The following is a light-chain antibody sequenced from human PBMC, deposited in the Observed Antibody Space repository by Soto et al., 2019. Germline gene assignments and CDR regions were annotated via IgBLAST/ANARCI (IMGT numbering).Light chain of an antibody. CDR3: SSYTSSSTLV. Sequence: QSALTQPASVSGSPGQSITISCTGTSSDVGGYNYVSWYQQRPGKAPKLMIYAVSNRPSGVSNRFSGSKSGNTASLTISGLQAEDEADYYCSSYTSSSTLVFGGGTKLTVL. J-gene: IGLJ2*01. V-gene: IGLV2-14*01. CDR1: SSDVGGYNY. CDR2: AVS.